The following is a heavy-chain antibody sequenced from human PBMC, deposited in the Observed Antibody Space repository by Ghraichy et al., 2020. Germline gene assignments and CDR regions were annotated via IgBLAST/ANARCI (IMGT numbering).Heavy chain of an antibody. J-gene: IGHJ1*01. D-gene: IGHD1-26*01. V-gene: IGHV3-74*01. CDR2: IDTDGSST. Sequence: GGSLRLSCAASGFTFNNYYMHWVRQAPGRGLVWVSRIDTDGSSTRYADSVKGRFTISRDNAKNTLYLQMNSLRAEDTAVYYCAIDTSSYYAIPHWGQGTLVTVSS. CDR1: GFTFNNYY. CDR3: AIDTSSYYAIPH.